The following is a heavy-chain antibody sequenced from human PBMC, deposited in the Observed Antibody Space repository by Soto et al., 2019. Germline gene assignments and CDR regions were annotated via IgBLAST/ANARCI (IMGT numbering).Heavy chain of an antibody. Sequence: QAQLEQSGPEVKKPGASVNVSCKASGYTFSSYSISWVRQAPGQGLEWMGWISAYNGNTNYAQKINGRVTMTRDTYTKTVNMELRSLPSDDTAVYYCARAVYGGNSGSWYSDLWGRGTLVTVSS. CDR3: ARAVYGGNSGSWYSDL. J-gene: IGHJ2*01. CDR2: ISAYNGNT. V-gene: IGHV1-18*01. D-gene: IGHD4-17*01. CDR1: GYTFSSYS.